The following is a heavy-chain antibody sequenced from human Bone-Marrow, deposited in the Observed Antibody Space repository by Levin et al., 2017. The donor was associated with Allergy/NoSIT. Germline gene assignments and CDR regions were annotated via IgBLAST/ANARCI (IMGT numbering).Heavy chain of an antibody. Sequence: GGSLRLSCAASGFTFSSYWMSWVRQAPGKGLEWVANIKQDGSEKYYVDSVKGRFTISRDNAKNSLYLQMNSLRAEDTAVYYCARARSGGSCYYGYWYFDLWGRGTLVTVSS. CDR2: IKQDGSEK. D-gene: IGHD2-15*01. CDR3: ARARSGGSCYYGYWYFDL. J-gene: IGHJ2*01. V-gene: IGHV3-7*01. CDR1: GFTFSSYW.